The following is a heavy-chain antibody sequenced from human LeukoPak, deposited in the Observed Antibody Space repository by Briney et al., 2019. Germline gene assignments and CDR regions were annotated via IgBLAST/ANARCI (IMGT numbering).Heavy chain of an antibody. CDR2: INPNSGGT. Sequence: ASVKVSCKASGYTFTGYYLHWARQAPGQGLEWMGWINPNSGGTNFAQRFLGRVTMTRDTSISTAYMELSRLTSDDTAVYYCARGSGSGRKDAFDIWGQGTMVTVSS. CDR3: ARGSGSGRKDAFDI. D-gene: IGHD3-3*01. J-gene: IGHJ3*02. V-gene: IGHV1-2*02. CDR1: GYTFTGYY.